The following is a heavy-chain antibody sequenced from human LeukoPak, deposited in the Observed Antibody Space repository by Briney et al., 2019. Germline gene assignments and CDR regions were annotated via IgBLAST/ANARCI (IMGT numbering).Heavy chain of an antibody. V-gene: IGHV5-51*01. CDR2: IYCGDSET. D-gene: IGHD3-22*01. CDR3: ARSTSAYYSADY. CDR1: GYSFTRYW. Sequence: PGESLKISCKGSGYSFTRYWITWVRQMSGKGLEWMGSIYCGDSETRYNPSFQGQATFSVGKSTNTAYLQWSPLRASDTAIYYCARSTSAYYSADYWGQGTLVTVSS. J-gene: IGHJ4*02.